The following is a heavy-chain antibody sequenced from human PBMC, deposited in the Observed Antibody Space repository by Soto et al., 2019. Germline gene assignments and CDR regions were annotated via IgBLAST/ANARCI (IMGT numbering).Heavy chain of an antibody. CDR1: GGSISSYY. Sequence: QVQLQESGPGLVKPSETLSLTCTVSGGSISSYYWSWIRQPPGKGLEWIGYIDYSGSTNYNPALTRRVTVSVDTSKSQFSLKLSSVTAADTAVYYCASRYGDAFATWGQGTMVTFSS. CDR2: IDYSGST. D-gene: IGHD4-17*01. V-gene: IGHV4-59*08. J-gene: IGHJ3*02. CDR3: ASRYGDAFAT.